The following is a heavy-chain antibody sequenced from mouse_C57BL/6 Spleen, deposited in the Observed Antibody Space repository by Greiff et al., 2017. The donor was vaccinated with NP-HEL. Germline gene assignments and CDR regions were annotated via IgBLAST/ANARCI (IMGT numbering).Heavy chain of an antibody. D-gene: IGHD1-1*01. J-gene: IGHJ4*01. CDR2: IDPSDSYT. V-gene: IGHV1-59*01. Sequence: QVQLQQPGAELVRPGTSVKLSCKASGYTFTSYWMHWVKQRPGQGLEWIGVIDPSDSYTNYNQKFKGKATLTVDTSSSTAYMQLSSLTSEDSAVYYCARDYGSSYGYDAMDYWGQGTSVTVSS. CDR1: GYTFTSYW. CDR3: ARDYGSSYGYDAMDY.